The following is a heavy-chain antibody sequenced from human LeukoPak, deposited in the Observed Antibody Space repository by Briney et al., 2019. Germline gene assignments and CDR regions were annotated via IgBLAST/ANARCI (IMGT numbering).Heavy chain of an antibody. D-gene: IGHD3-10*01. CDR1: GFTFSSYW. CDR3: ARDWVGYYGSGCSDY. J-gene: IGHJ4*02. Sequence: QAGGSLRLSCAASGFTFSSYWMHWVRQAPGKGLVWVSHINSDGSSTSYADSVKGRFTISRDNAKNTLYLQMNSLRAEDTAVYYCARDWVGYYGSGCSDYWGQGTLVTVSS. V-gene: IGHV3-74*01. CDR2: INSDGSST.